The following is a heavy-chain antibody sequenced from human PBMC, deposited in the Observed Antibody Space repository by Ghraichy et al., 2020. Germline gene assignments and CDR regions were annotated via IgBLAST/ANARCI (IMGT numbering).Heavy chain of an antibody. CDR3: ARERGSSSSGGVYDVDY. D-gene: IGHD6-6*01. CDR1: GFTFSSYS. Sequence: GGSLRLSCAASGFTFSSYSMNWVRQAPGKGLEWVSYISSSISTIYYADSVKGRFTISRDNAKNSLYLQMNSLRAEDTAVYYCARERGSSSSGGVYDVDYWGQGTMVTVSS. J-gene: IGHJ4*02. CDR2: ISSSISTI. V-gene: IGHV3-48*01.